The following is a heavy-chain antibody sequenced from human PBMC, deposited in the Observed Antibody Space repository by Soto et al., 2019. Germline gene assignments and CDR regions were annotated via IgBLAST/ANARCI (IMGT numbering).Heavy chain of an antibody. Sequence: PGGSLRLSCAASGFTFSSYSMNWVRQAPGKGLEWVSSISSSSSYIYYADSVKGRFTISRDNAKNSLYLQMNSLRAEDTAVYYCARDKPDIVVVPAAIDPYYYYYMDVWGKGTTVTVSS. J-gene: IGHJ6*03. CDR2: ISSSSSYI. V-gene: IGHV3-21*01. CDR3: ARDKPDIVVVPAAIDPYYYYYMDV. CDR1: GFTFSSYS. D-gene: IGHD2-2*01.